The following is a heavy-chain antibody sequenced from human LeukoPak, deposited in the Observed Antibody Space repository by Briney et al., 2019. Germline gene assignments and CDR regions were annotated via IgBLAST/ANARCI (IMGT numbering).Heavy chain of an antibody. D-gene: IGHD2-21*01. CDR3: AKEYSPGSRGYFDY. V-gene: IGHV3-74*01. CDR2: INSDGSWT. J-gene: IGHJ4*02. Sequence: GGSLRLSCAASGNYWMHRVRQVPGKGLVWVSHINSDGSWTSYADSVKGRFTISRDNAKNSLYLQMNSLRDEDTAVYYCAKEYSPGSRGYFDYWGQGTLVTVSS. CDR1: GNYW.